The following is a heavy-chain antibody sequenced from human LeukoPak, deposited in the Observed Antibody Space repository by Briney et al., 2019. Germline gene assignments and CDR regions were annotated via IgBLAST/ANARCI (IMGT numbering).Heavy chain of an antibody. V-gene: IGHV4-39*02. CDR1: GASIRNTSIFY. D-gene: IGHD6-19*01. J-gene: IGHJ4*02. CDR2: IYYSGHT. CDR3: AASTVVAGPFDS. Sequence: SETLSLTCSVSGASIRNTSIFYWGWIRQPPGKGLEWIGSIYYSGHTYYNPSLSSRVTISVDTSRNLFSLRMTSVPATDTAIYYCAASTVVAGPFDSWGQGALVTVSS.